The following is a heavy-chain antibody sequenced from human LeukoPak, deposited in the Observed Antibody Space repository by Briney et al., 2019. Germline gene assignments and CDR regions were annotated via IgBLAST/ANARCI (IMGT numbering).Heavy chain of an antibody. CDR3: ARPAAAGTRAFWFDP. CDR2: ISAYNGNT. J-gene: IGHJ5*02. V-gene: IGHV1-18*01. CDR1: GYTFTTYG. Sequence: ASVKVSCKASGYTFTTYGISWVRQAPGQGLQWMGWISAYNGNTNYAQKLQDRVTMTTDTSASTAYMELSSLRSEDTAVYYCARPAAAGTRAFWFDPWGQGTLVTVSS. D-gene: IGHD6-13*01.